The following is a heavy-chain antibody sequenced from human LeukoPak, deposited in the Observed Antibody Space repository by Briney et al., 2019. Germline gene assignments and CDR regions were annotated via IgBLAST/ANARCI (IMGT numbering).Heavy chain of an antibody. Sequence: TSETLSLTCAVSGGSVNRGTFFWTWIRKPPGKGQEWIGYISNSGSTNYHPSLKSRVTISSDTSKTQFTLKLTSVTAADTAVYFCARSPSGYRFDSWGQGTLVTVSS. V-gene: IGHV4-61*01. J-gene: IGHJ4*02. CDR1: GGSVNRGTFF. CDR3: ARSPSGYRFDS. D-gene: IGHD3-22*01. CDR2: ISNSGST.